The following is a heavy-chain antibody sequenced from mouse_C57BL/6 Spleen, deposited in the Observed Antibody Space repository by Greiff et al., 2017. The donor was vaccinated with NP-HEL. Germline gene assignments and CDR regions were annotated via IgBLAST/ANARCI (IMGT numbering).Heavy chain of an antibody. CDR3: ARTRAMDY. J-gene: IGHJ4*01. CDR2: IDPSDSYT. V-gene: IGHV1-50*01. Sequence: QVQLQQPGAELVKPGASVKLSCKASGYTFTSYWMQWVKQRPGQGLAWIGEIDPSDSYTNYNQKFKGKATLTVDTSSSTAYMQLSSLTSEDSAVYYCARTRAMDYWGQGTSVTVSS. CDR1: GYTFTSYW.